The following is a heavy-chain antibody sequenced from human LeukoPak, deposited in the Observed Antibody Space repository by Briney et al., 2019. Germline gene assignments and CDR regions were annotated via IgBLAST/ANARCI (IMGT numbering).Heavy chain of an antibody. D-gene: IGHD6-19*01. J-gene: IGHJ4*02. Sequence: GGSLTLSCAASGFTFSSYWMSWVRQAPGKGLEWVVNIKQDGSEKYYVDSVKGRFTISRDNAKNSLYLQMDSLRAEDTAVYYCARDPGYSSGWVKGYFDYWGQGTLVTVSS. CDR3: ARDPGYSSGWVKGYFDY. CDR2: IKQDGSEK. V-gene: IGHV3-7*03. CDR1: GFTFSSYW.